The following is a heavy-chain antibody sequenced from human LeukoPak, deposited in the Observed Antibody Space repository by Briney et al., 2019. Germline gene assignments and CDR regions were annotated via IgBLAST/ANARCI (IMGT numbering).Heavy chain of an antibody. Sequence: ASVKVSCKASGYTFTSYAMNWVRQAPGQGLEWMGWINTNTGNPTYAQGFTGRFVFSLDTSVSTAYLQISSLKAEDTAVYYCATPVYYGGNAPSAFDIWGQGTMVTVSS. CDR1: GYTFTSYA. CDR3: ATPVYYGGNAPSAFDI. CDR2: INTNTGNP. J-gene: IGHJ3*02. D-gene: IGHD4-23*01. V-gene: IGHV7-4-1*02.